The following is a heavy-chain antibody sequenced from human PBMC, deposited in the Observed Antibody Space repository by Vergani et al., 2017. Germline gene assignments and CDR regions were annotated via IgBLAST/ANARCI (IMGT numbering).Heavy chain of an antibody. J-gene: IGHJ4*02. CDR2: ISNDGGNK. CDR1: GFSFNTYG. Sequence: QVQLVETGGGVVQPGGSLRLYCATSGFSFNTYGAHWVRLAPGKGLEWVAVISNDGGNKYYADSVKGRFTISRDNAKNSLYLQMNSLRAEDTAVYYCATYDSSGYYQFDYWGQGTLVTVSS. D-gene: IGHD3-22*01. CDR3: ATYDSSGYYQFDY. V-gene: IGHV3-33*05.